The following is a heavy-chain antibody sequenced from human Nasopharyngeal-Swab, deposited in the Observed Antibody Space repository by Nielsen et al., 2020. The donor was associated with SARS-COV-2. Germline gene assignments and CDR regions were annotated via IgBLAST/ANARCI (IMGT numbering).Heavy chain of an antibody. CDR3: AREVPYSGHDDAFYL. V-gene: IGHV3-48*03. J-gene: IGHJ3*01. D-gene: IGHD5-12*01. Sequence: GESLKILCGASGLGLSNYEMNWVRQAPGKGLEWISYIWTPTATIYYAASVKGRFHISRDNAKHSLYMQMNSLRAEDTAVYYCAREVPYSGHDDAFYLWGQGTMVTVSS. CDR2: IWTPTATI. CDR1: GLGLSNYE.